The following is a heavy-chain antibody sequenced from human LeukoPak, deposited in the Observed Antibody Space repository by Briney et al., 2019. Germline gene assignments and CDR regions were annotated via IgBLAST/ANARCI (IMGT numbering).Heavy chain of an antibody. CDR3: ARGGITIFGVVTHNWFDP. Sequence: SETLSLTCTVSGDSISRSTYYWAWIRQPPGKGLEWIVSVYYGRSPYFNPSLESRATISVDTSKNHFSLKMSSVTAAGTAVYYCARGGITIFGVVTHNWFDPWGQGTLVTVSS. J-gene: IGHJ5*02. D-gene: IGHD3-3*01. CDR2: VYYGRSP. V-gene: IGHV4-39*02. CDR1: GDSISRSTYY.